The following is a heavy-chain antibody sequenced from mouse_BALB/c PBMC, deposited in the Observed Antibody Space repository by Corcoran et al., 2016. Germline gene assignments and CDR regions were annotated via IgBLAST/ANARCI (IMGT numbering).Heavy chain of an antibody. D-gene: IGHD2-3*01. V-gene: IGHV3-6*02. CDR2: ISYDGSN. CDR1: GYSITSGYY. CDR3: ASIYDGYAMDY. Sequence: DVQLQESGPGLVKPSQSLSLNCSVTGYSITSGYYWNWIRQFPGNKREWMGYISYDGSNNYNPSLKNRISITRDTSKNQFFLKLNSVTTEDTATYYCASIYDGYAMDYWGQGTSVTVSS. J-gene: IGHJ4*01.